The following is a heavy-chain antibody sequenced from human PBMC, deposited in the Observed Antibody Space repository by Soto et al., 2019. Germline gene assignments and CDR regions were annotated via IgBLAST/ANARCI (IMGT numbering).Heavy chain of an antibody. CDR2: ISGSGGST. Sequence: EVQLLESGGGLVQPGGSLRLSCAASGFTFSSYVMSWVRQAPGKGLEWVSAISGSGGSTYYADSVKGRFTISRDNSKNTLYLQMNSLRAEDTAVYYCAKDSSGSYLAFDIWGQGTMVTVSS. CDR3: AKDSSGSYLAFDI. D-gene: IGHD1-26*01. J-gene: IGHJ3*02. V-gene: IGHV3-23*01. CDR1: GFTFSSYV.